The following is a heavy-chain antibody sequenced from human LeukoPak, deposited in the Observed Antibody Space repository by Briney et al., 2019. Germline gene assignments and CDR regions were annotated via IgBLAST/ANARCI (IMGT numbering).Heavy chain of an antibody. Sequence: PSETLSLTCAVYGGSFSGYYWSWIRQHPGKGLEWIGYIYYSGSTYYNPSLKSRVTISVDTSKNQFSLKLSSVTAADTAVYYCARAPGFGVGGVGYWGQGTLVTVSS. CDR3: ARAPGFGVGGVGY. CDR2: IYYSGST. D-gene: IGHD3-3*01. CDR1: GGSFSGYY. V-gene: IGHV4-31*11. J-gene: IGHJ4*02.